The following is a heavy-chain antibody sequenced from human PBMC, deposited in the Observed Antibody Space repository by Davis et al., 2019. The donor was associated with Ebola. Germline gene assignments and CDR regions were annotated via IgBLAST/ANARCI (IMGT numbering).Heavy chain of an antibody. J-gene: IGHJ4*02. CDR1: GFALSSHA. D-gene: IGHD6-19*01. CDR3: AKGVAVAGTSSFDY. V-gene: IGHV3-23*01. Sequence: GESLKISCAASGFALSSHAMSWVRQAPGKGLEWVSAISGSGGSTYYADSVKGRFTISRDNSKNTLYLQMNSLRAEDTAVYYCAKGVAVAGTSSFDYWGQGTLVTVSS. CDR2: ISGSGGST.